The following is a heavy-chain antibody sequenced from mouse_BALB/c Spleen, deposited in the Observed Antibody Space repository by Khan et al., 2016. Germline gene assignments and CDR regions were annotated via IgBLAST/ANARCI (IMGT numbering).Heavy chain of an antibody. CDR2: ISSGGGMT. Sequence: EVELVESGGGLVKPGGSLKLSCAVSGFAFSTYDMSWIRQTPAKRLEWVSYISSGGGMTYYSATVKGRFIISRDNAKNTLYLQMTSLKAEDTAMFYCARHRTYWCASWGQGTLVTVSA. J-gene: IGHJ3*01. CDR1: GFAFSTYD. CDR3: ARHRTYWCAS. V-gene: IGHV5-12-1*01.